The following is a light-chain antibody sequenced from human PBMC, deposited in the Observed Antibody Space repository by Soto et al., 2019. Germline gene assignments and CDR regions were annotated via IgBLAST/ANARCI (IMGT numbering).Light chain of an antibody. Sequence: ERVMTPSPATLSVSPVERSPLSFMASQSVSSYLAWYQQKPGQAHRLLIYDASSRATGIPDRFSGSGSGTDFTLTISRLEPEDFAVYYCQQYGSSPLTGGGGTKGAIK. CDR3: QQYGSSPLT. V-gene: IGKV3-20*01. J-gene: IGKJ4*01. CDR2: DAS. CDR1: QSVSSY.